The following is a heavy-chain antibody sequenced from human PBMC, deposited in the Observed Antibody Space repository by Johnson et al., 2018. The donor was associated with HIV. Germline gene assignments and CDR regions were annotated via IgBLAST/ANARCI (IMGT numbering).Heavy chain of an antibody. D-gene: IGHD1-26*01. Sequence: QVQLVESGGGVVQPGRSLRLSCAASGFTFSSYAMHWVRQAPGKGLDWVAVISYDGGNIYYTDSVKGRFTISRDNSKNTLYLQMNSLRAEDTAVYYCARDGEWELSHSAFDIWGQGTMVTVS. CDR1: GFTFSSYA. V-gene: IGHV3-30*04. J-gene: IGHJ3*02. CDR3: ARDGEWELSHSAFDI. CDR2: ISYDGGNI.